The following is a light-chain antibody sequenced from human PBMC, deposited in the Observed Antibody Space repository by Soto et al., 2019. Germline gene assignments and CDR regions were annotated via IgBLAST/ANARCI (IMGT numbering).Light chain of an antibody. CDR2: DVS. CDR3: GSYTTSSTYV. CDR1: SSDVGGYNY. Sequence: SALTQPASVSGSPGQSITISCTGTSSDVGGYNYVSWYQQHPGKAPKLMIYDVSNRPSGVSNRFSGSNSGNTASLTISGLQADDEADYYCGSYTTSSTYVFGTGTKVTVL. V-gene: IGLV2-14*01. J-gene: IGLJ1*01.